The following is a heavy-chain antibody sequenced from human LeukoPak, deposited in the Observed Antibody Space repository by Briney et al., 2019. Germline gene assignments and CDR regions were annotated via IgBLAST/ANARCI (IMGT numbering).Heavy chain of an antibody. CDR1: GFTFSSYS. J-gene: IGHJ3*02. Sequence: GGSLRLSCAASGFTFSSYSMHWVRQAPGKGLEYVSAISSNGSSTYYANSVKGRFTISRDNSKNTLYLEMGSLRAEDMAVYYCARAGVVMRNLDAFDIWGRGTMVTVSS. CDR2: ISSNGSST. D-gene: IGHD3-3*01. CDR3: ARAGVVMRNLDAFDI. V-gene: IGHV3-64*01.